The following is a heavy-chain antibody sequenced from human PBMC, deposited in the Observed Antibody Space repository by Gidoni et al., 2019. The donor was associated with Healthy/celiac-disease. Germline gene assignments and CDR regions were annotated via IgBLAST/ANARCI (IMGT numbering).Heavy chain of an antibody. Sequence: EVQLVQSGAEVKKPGESLRISCKGSGYSFTSYWISWVRQMPGKGLAWMGRIDPSDSYTNYSPSFHGHVTISADTSISTAYLQCSSLKASDTAMYYCARLNSTMIVVEVDYGMDVWGQGTTVTVSS. J-gene: IGHJ6*02. D-gene: IGHD3-22*01. V-gene: IGHV5-10-1*03. CDR3: ARLNSTMIVVEVDYGMDV. CDR2: IDPSDSYT. CDR1: GYSFTSYW.